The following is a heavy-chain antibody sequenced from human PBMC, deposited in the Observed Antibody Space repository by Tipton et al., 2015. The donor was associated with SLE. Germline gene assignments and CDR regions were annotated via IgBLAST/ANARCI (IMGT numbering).Heavy chain of an antibody. CDR2: IYRTGTT. J-gene: IGHJ4*02. CDR1: DDSVSSAYY. Sequence: TLSLTCIVSDDSVSSAYYWAWIRQPPGKGLQWIACIYRTGTTYVNPSLKSRVSMSMDTSNNRFSLTMTSLTVADTAVYYCARSLSGRRECDYWGPGTLVPGSS. D-gene: IGHD3-10*01. V-gene: IGHV4-38-2*02. CDR3: ARSLSGRRECDY.